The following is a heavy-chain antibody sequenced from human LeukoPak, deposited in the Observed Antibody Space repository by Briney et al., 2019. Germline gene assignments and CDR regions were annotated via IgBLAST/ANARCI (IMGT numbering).Heavy chain of an antibody. J-gene: IGHJ4*02. V-gene: IGHV4-39*07. CDR1: DGSFSSSSYY. CDR3: ARARGPDGDYVRG. D-gene: IGHD4-17*01. CDR2: TYYSGST. Sequence: SETLSLTCTVSDGSFSSSSYYWGWIRQPPGKGLEWIGSTYYSGSTYYNPSLKIRVTISVDTSKNHFSLNLRSVTAPDTAVYYCARARGPDGDYVRGWGQGTLVTVSS.